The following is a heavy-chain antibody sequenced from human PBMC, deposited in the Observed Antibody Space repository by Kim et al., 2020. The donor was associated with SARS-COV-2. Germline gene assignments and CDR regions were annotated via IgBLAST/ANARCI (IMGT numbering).Heavy chain of an antibody. J-gene: IGHJ4*02. CDR3: ANGYGRSSGYYALI. CDR1: GFTFGNYA. D-gene: IGHD3-22*01. V-gene: IGHV3-23*01. Sequence: GGSLRLSCAASGFTFGNYAMTWVRQAPGKGLEWVSTIGAVGANTYYADSVKGRFTISRDNSKNTLFLQMNSLRAEDTAVYYCANGYGRSSGYYALIWGQGTLVTVSS. CDR2: IGAVGANT.